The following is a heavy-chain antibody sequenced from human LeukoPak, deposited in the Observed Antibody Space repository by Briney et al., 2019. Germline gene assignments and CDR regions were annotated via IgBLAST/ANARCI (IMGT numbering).Heavy chain of an antibody. D-gene: IGHD6-13*01. CDR2: ISSSGGST. V-gene: IGHV3-64*01. CDR1: GFTFSSYG. J-gene: IGHJ6*02. CDR3: ARAHSIASYYYGVDV. Sequence: GGSLRLSCAASGFTFSSYGMHWVRQAPGKGLEYVSAISSSGGSTYYANSVKGRFTISRDNSKNTLYLQMGSLRAEDMAVYYCARAHSIASYYYGVDVWGQGTTVTVSS.